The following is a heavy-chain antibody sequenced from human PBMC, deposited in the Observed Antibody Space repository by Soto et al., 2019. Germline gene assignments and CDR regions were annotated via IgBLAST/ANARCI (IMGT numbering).Heavy chain of an antibody. CDR2: IIPIFGTA. CDR3: ARGFTIFGVVTYYYGMDV. Sequence: QVQLVQSGAEVKKPGSSVKVSCKASGGTFSSYAISWVRQAPGQGLEWMGGIIPIFGTANYAQKFQGRVTITADKSTSTAYMELSSLRSEDTAVYYCARGFTIFGVVTYYYGMDVWGQGTTVTVSS. D-gene: IGHD3-3*01. J-gene: IGHJ6*02. CDR1: GGTFSSYA. V-gene: IGHV1-69*06.